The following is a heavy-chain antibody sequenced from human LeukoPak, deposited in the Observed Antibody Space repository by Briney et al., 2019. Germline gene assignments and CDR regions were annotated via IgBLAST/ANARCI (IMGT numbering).Heavy chain of an antibody. CDR2: IYRGGST. CDR3: ARDGRQQVGGGDY. CDR1: GFTVSNNF. D-gene: IGHD6-13*01. Sequence: HSGGSLRLSCAASGFTVSNNFMSWVRQAPGKGLEWVSVIYRGGSTYYADSVKGRFIISRDNSKNTLYLQMNSLRGEDTAVYYCARDGRQQVGGGDYWGQGTLVTVSS. J-gene: IGHJ4*02. V-gene: IGHV3-53*01.